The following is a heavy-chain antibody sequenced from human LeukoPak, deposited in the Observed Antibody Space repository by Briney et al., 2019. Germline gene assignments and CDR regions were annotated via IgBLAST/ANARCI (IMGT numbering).Heavy chain of an antibody. CDR2: IRYDGTNK. V-gene: IGHV3-30*02. CDR1: GFTFSTYG. Sequence: GGSLRLSCAASGFTFSTYGMYWVRQAPGKGLEWVSFIRYDGTNKYYADSVKGRFTISRDNSKNTLYLQMYSLRAEDTALYYCAKISGYYPSDYWGQGTLVTVSS. CDR3: AKISGYYPSDY. J-gene: IGHJ4*02. D-gene: IGHD3-22*01.